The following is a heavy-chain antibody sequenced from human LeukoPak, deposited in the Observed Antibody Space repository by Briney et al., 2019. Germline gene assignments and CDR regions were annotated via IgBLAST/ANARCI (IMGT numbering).Heavy chain of an antibody. CDR1: GGSISSYY. Sequence: SETLSLTCTASGGSISSYYWSWIRQPPGKGLEWIGYIFYSGSTNYNPSLKSRVTISVDTSKNQFSLKLSSVTAADTAVYYCARSRYNWNDVDYWGQGTLVTVSS. V-gene: IGHV4-59*01. J-gene: IGHJ4*02. D-gene: IGHD1-1*01. CDR3: ARSRYNWNDVDY. CDR2: IFYSGST.